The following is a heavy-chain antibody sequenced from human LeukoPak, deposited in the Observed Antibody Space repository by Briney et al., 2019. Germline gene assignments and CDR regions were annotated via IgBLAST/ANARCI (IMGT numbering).Heavy chain of an antibody. D-gene: IGHD2-15*01. CDR2: ISSSGSSI. Sequence: GGSLRLSCAASGFTFSSYEMNWVRQAPGKGLEWVSYISSSGSSIYYADSVKGRFTISRDNAKNSLYLQMNSLRAEDTAVYYCARGEVVTASLPDFYYYYMDVWGKGTTVTISS. CDR3: ARGEVVTASLPDFYYYYMDV. V-gene: IGHV3-48*03. CDR1: GFTFSSYE. J-gene: IGHJ6*03.